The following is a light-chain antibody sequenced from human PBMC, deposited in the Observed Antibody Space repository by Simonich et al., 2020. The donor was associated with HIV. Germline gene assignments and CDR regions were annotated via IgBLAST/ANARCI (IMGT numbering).Light chain of an antibody. CDR1: QGVSNS. V-gene: IGKV1-16*01. Sequence: DIQMTQSPSSLSASVGDRVTITFRTSQGVSNSLAWYQQKPGKAPKLLSYAASRLEIGVPSRFSGRGSWTPFTLTISSLQPDDFATYYCQQYNSYSWTFGQGTKVEIK. J-gene: IGKJ1*01. CDR3: QQYNSYSWT. CDR2: AAS.